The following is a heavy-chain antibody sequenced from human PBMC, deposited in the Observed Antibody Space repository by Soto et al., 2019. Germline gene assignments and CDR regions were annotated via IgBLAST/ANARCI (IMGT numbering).Heavy chain of an antibody. V-gene: IGHV3-7*03. CDR2: ISGSEK. D-gene: IGHD5-18*01. CDR3: ARVGYSYGYYFDY. J-gene: IGHJ4*02. Sequence: PGGSLRLSCAASGFTFSSYAMSWVRQAPGKGLEWVSAISGSEKYYVDSVKGRFTISRDNAKNSLYLQMNSLRAEDTAVYYCARVGYSYGYYFDYWGQGTLVTVSS. CDR1: GFTFSSYA.